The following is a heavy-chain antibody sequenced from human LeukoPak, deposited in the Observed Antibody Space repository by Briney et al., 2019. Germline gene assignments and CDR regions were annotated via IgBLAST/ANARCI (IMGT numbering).Heavy chain of an antibody. Sequence: GGSLRLSCAASEFTVSTNYISWVRQAPGKGLEWVSVIYSGGSTYYADSVKGRFTISRDISKNTLYLQMNSLRVEDTAMYYCARVIVGHQLDYFDYWGQGTLVTVSS. CDR3: ARVIVGHQLDYFDY. CDR1: EFTVSTNY. J-gene: IGHJ4*02. V-gene: IGHV3-66*01. CDR2: IYSGGST. D-gene: IGHD6-13*01.